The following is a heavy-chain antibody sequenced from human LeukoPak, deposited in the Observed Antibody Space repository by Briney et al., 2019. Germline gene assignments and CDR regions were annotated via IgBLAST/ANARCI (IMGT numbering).Heavy chain of an antibody. CDR3: AKEFPYQYCSSTSCYTKYYFDY. J-gene: IGHJ4*02. Sequence: QPGGSLRLSCAASGFIFSSYGMHWVRQAPGKGLEWVAVIWYDGSNKYYADSVKGRFTISRDNSKNTLYLQMNSLRAEDTAVYYCAKEFPYQYCSSTSCYTKYYFDYWGQGTLVTVSS. D-gene: IGHD2-2*02. CDR1: GFIFSSYG. CDR2: IWYDGSNK. V-gene: IGHV3-33*06.